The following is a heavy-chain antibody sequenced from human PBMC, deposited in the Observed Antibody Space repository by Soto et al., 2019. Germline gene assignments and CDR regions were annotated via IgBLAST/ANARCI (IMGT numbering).Heavy chain of an antibody. CDR2: IYSDGTST. J-gene: IGHJ4*02. CDR3: ARGGTRDASASRGFDY. Sequence: EVQLSESGGGLVQPGGSLRLSCAASGFTFRTYWMHWVRQAPGKGLVWVSRIYSDGTSTDYADSVKGRFTISRDDAKNTLYLQMNSLRAEDTAVYYCARGGTRDASASRGFDYWGRGTLVSVSS. CDR1: GFTFRTYW. D-gene: IGHD2-2*01. V-gene: IGHV3-74*02.